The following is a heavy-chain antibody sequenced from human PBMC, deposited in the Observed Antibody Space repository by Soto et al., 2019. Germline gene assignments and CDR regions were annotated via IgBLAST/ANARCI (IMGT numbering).Heavy chain of an antibody. V-gene: IGHV3-15*07. D-gene: IGHD4-17*01. CDR2: IKSKIDGGTT. CDR3: MTDSDFTTPLVRFEF. Sequence: GGSLRLSCVVSGLTFTRAWINWVRQAPGKGLEWVGRIKSKIDGGTTDFAAPVKGRFAISRDDSRDIAYRKMGNQNIEETAGNYCMTDSDFTTPLVRFEFWSRGTLVTVSS. J-gene: IGHJ4*01. CDR1: GLTFTRAW.